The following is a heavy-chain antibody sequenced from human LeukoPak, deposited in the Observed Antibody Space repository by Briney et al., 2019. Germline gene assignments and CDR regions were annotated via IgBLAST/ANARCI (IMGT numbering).Heavy chain of an antibody. Sequence: ASVKVSCKASGYTFTGYYMHWVRQAPGQGLEWMGWINPNSGGTNYAQKFQGRVTMTRDTSISTAYMELSRLRSDDTAVYYCARADYYDSSGYYGEYFQHWGQGTLVTVPS. CDR1: GYTFTGYY. CDR3: ARADYYDSSGYYGEYFQH. D-gene: IGHD3-22*01. V-gene: IGHV1-2*02. CDR2: INPNSGGT. J-gene: IGHJ1*01.